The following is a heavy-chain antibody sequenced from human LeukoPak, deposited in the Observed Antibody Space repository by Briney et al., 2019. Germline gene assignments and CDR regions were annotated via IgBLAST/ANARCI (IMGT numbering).Heavy chain of an antibody. V-gene: IGHV3-48*03. CDR1: GFTFSSYE. CDR2: ITTSGTST. D-gene: IGHD1-26*01. CDR3: VVHSATSCY. Sequence: GGSLRLSCATSGFTFSSYEMNWVRQAPGKGLEWISYITTSGTSTYYADSVKGRFTISRDNGKTALSLQMNSLRAEHTAVYYCVVHSATSCYWGQGTLVTVSS. J-gene: IGHJ4*02.